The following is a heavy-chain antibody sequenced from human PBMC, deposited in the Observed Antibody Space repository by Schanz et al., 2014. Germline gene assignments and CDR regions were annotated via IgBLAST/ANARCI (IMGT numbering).Heavy chain of an antibody. CDR3: VKTDAGWRFDY. J-gene: IGHJ4*02. V-gene: IGHV3-23*01. D-gene: IGHD6-19*01. CDR1: GFTFTTFA. Sequence: EQVLESGGGFVQPGGSLRLSCATSGFTFTTFAMTWVRQAPGKGLVWVSGISDRGDGTNYGDSVRGRFTISRDNSRNTVYLQMNNVSVADTATYYCVKTDAGWRFDYWGQGTLVIVSS. CDR2: ISDRGDGT.